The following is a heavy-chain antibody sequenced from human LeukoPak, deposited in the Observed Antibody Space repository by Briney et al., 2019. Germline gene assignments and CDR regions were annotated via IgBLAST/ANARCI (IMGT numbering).Heavy chain of an antibody. CDR3: ARDGAQWLVYY. J-gene: IGHJ4*02. CDR1: GHTFTSYG. D-gene: IGHD6-19*01. Sequence: GAPVKVSCKASGHTFTSYGISWVRQAPGHGLEWMGWISAYNGNTNYTQKLQGRVTMTTDTSTSTAYMELRCLRSDDTAVYYCARDGAQWLVYYWGQGTLVTVSS. V-gene: IGHV1-18*04. CDR2: ISAYNGNT.